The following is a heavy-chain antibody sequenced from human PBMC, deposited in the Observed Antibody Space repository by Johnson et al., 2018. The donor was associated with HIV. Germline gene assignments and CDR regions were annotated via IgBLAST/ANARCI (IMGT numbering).Heavy chain of an antibody. V-gene: IGHV3-11*04. D-gene: IGHD3-16*01. Sequence: QMQLVESGGGLVKPGGSLRLSCAVSGFTFSDFYMSWIRQAPGKGLEWVSYISSSGGTIYYADSVKGRFTISRDNAKNSLYLQMNSLRAEDTAVYYCARDVKVCAFDIWGQGTMVTVSS. CDR1: GFTFSDFY. J-gene: IGHJ3*02. CDR3: ARDVKVCAFDI. CDR2: ISSSGGTI.